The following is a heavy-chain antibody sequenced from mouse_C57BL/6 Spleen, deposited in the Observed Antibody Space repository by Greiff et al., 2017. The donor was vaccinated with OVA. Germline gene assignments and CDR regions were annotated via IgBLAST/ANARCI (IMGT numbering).Heavy chain of an antibody. D-gene: IGHD4-1*02. Sequence: VQLQESGAELVRPGTSVKVSCKASGYAFTNYLIEWVKQRPGQGLEWIGVINPGSGGTNYNEKFKGKATLTADKSSSTAYMQLSSLTSEDSAVYFCARQLGRSMDYWGQGTSVTVSS. CDR2: INPGSGGT. J-gene: IGHJ4*01. V-gene: IGHV1-54*01. CDR3: ARQLGRSMDY. CDR1: GYAFTNYL.